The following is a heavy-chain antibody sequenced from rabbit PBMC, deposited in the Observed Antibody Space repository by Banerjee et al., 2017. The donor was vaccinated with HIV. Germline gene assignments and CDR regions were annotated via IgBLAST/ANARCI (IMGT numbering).Heavy chain of an antibody. V-gene: IGHV1S45*01. J-gene: IGHJ4*01. Sequence: QEQLEESGGDLVKPEGSLTLTCTASGFSFSNGYVMCWVRQAPGKWLEWIACINTISGDTVYATWAKGRFTISKTSSTTVTLQMTSLTAADTATYFCARDRDGDAGYGSLALWGQGTLVTVS. CDR3: ARDRDGDAGYGSLAL. CDR1: GFSFSNGYV. CDR2: INTISGDT. D-gene: IGHD7-1*01.